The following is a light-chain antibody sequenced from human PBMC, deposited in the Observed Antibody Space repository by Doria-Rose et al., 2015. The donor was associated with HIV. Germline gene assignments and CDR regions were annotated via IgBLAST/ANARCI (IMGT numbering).Light chain of an antibody. CDR1: QSLVNSDGKTY. J-gene: IGKJ3*01. CDR3: MQTILLPFT. Sequence: TQSPLSLSVTPGQPASISCRSSQSLVNSDGKTYLYWYLQKPGQSPQLLIYEVSNRFSGAPNRFSGSGSGTDFTLKISRVEPEDFGVYYCMQTILLPFTFGPGTTVDIK. CDR2: EVS. V-gene: IGKV2D-29*02.